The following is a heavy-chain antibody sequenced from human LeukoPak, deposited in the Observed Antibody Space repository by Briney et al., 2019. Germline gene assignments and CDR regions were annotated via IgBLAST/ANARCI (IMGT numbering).Heavy chain of an antibody. D-gene: IGHD4-17*01. CDR2: IYYSGST. V-gene: IGHV4-39*01. CDR1: GGSISSSSYY. CDR3: ARHGDYGDYAVWFDP. J-gene: IGHJ5*02. Sequence: SETLSLTCTVSGGSISSSSYYWGWIRQPPGKGLEWIGSIYYSGSTYYNPSLKSRVTISVETSKNQFSLKLSSVTAADTAVYYCARHGDYGDYAVWFDPWGQGTLVTVSS.